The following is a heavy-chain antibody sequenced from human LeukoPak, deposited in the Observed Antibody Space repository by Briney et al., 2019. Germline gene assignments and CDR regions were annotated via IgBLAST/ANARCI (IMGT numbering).Heavy chain of an antibody. CDR2: ISGSGVTT. J-gene: IGHJ4*02. D-gene: IGHD2-8*01. Sequence: GGSLRLSCAASGFTFTNYAMSWVRQAPGKGLEWVSAISGSGVTTYYGDSVKGRFTISRDNSKNTLYLQMNSQKAEDTAIYYCAKPIVLLVYAVDYWGQGTLVTVSS. CDR1: GFTFTNYA. V-gene: IGHV3-23*01. CDR3: AKPIVLLVYAVDY.